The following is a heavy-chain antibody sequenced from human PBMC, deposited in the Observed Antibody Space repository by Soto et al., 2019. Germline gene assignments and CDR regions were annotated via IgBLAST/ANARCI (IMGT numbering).Heavy chain of an antibody. CDR1: GGSISSGDYY. CDR2: IYYSGST. Sequence: SETLSLTCTVSGGSISSGDYYWSWIRQPPGKGLEWIGYIYYSGSTYYNPSLKSRVTISVDTSKNQFSLKLSSVTAADTAVYYCAREGIAAAGGTDYWGQEPWSPSP. V-gene: IGHV4-30-4*01. CDR3: AREGIAAAGGTDY. D-gene: IGHD6-13*01. J-gene: IGHJ4*01.